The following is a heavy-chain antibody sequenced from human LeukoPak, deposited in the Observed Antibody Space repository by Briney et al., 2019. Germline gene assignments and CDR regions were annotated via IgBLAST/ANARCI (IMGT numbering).Heavy chain of an antibody. V-gene: IGHV3-23*01. J-gene: IGHJ4*02. D-gene: IGHD6-13*01. CDR2: ISGSGGNT. Sequence: PGGSLRLSCAVSGFTFSSYAMSWVRQAPGKGLEWVSSISGSGGNTFYADSVKGRFTISRDNSKNTLYLQMNSLRAEDTAVYYCAKRLDSSSWYTQGYWGQGTLVTVSS. CDR3: AKRLDSSSWYTQGY. CDR1: GFTFSSYA.